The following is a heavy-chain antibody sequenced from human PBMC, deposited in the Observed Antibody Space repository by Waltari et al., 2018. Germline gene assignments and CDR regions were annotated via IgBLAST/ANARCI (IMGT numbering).Heavy chain of an antibody. D-gene: IGHD5-18*01. V-gene: IGHV3-74*03. CDR3: ARKGGRGYTYGPFYFDY. CDR1: GFTFSDYW. CDR2: INGDGYGI. J-gene: IGHJ4*02. Sequence: EVQLVEARGDLVQPGGSLRLSCAASGFTFSDYWMHWVRQAPGKGLVWVSRINGDGYGITYSDSVQGRFTISRDNTKNTLYLQLNSLRAEDTAVYYCARKGGRGYTYGPFYFDYWGRGTLVTVSS.